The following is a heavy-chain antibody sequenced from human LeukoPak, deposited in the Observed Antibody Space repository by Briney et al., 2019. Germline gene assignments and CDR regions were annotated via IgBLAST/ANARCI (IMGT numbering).Heavy chain of an antibody. CDR1: GYTFTSYG. CDR3: ARVAIGYCSGGSCYSGGFDY. Sequence: ASVKVSCKASGYTFTSYGVSWVRQAPGQGLEWMGWISAYNGNTNYAQKLQGRVTMTTDTSTSTAYMELRSLRSDDTAVYYCARVAIGYCSGGSCYSGGFDYWGQGTLVTVSS. J-gene: IGHJ4*02. V-gene: IGHV1-18*01. D-gene: IGHD2-15*01. CDR2: ISAYNGNT.